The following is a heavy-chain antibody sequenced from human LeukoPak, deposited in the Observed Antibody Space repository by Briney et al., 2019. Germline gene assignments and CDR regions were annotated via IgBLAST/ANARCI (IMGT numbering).Heavy chain of an antibody. J-gene: IGHJ4*02. CDR2: ISSSSSYI. CDR3: ARDREEYSSSLSRNPLGY. V-gene: IGHV3-21*01. CDR1: GFTFSSYS. D-gene: IGHD6-6*01. Sequence: GGSLRLSCAASGFTFSSYSMNWVRQAPGKGLEWVSSISSSSSYIYYADSVKGRFTISRDNAKNSLYLQMNSLRAKDTAVYYCARDREEYSSSLSRNPLGYWGQGTLVTVSS.